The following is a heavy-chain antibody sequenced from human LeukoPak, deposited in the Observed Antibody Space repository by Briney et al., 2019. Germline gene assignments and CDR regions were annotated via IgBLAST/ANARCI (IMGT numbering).Heavy chain of an antibody. CDR2: ISWDGGST. Sequence: PGGSLRLSCAASGFTFDDYTMHWVRQAPGKGLEWVSLISWDGGSTYYADSVKGRFTISRDNSKNSLYLQMNSLRTEDTALYYCAKDMKPRWGYYGMDVWGQGTTVTVSS. CDR1: GFTFDDYT. V-gene: IGHV3-43*01. D-gene: IGHD5-24*01. J-gene: IGHJ6*02. CDR3: AKDMKPRWGYYGMDV.